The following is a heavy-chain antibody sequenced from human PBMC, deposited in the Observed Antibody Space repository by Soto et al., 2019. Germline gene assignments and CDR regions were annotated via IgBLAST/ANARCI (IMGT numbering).Heavy chain of an antibody. V-gene: IGHV1-46*01. Sequence: PSVKVSCKASGYTFTSYYMHWVRQAPGQGLEWMGIINPSGGSTSYAQKFHGRVTMTRDTSTSTVYMELSSLRSEDTAVYYCASDFCDSSGPPMNDACDIWGKGTMGTVSS. J-gene: IGHJ3*02. CDR1: GYTFTSYY. CDR2: INPSGGST. CDR3: ASDFCDSSGPPMNDACDI. D-gene: IGHD3-22*01.